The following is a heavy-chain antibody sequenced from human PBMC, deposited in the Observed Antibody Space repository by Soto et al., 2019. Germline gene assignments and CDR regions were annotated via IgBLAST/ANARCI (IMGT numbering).Heavy chain of an antibody. CDR1: GYTFTSYG. D-gene: IGHD5-12*01. Sequence: VSVKVSCKASGYTFTSYGIIWVRQAPGQGLEWMGWISAYNGNTNYAQKLQGRVTMTTDTSTSTAYMELRSLRSDDTAVYYCARALMVATTRYYYYGMDVWGQGTTVTVSS. J-gene: IGHJ6*02. CDR2: ISAYNGNT. CDR3: ARALMVATTRYYYYGMDV. V-gene: IGHV1-18*01.